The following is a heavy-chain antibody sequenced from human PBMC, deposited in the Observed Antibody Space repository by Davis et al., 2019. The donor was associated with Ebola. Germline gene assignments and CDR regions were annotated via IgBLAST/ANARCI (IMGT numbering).Heavy chain of an antibody. D-gene: IGHD3-22*01. V-gene: IGHV1-8*01. Sequence: ASVKVFCKASGYTFPNYDINWVRQATGQGLEWMGWMNPKSGNTGYAQNFQGRVTMTRNTSISTAYMELSSLRPEDTAVYYCARAVRYSAVVSRSSRKYYFDYWGQGTLVTVAS. CDR2: MNPKSGNT. J-gene: IGHJ4*02. CDR1: GYTFPNYD. CDR3: ARAVRYSAVVSRSSRKYYFDY.